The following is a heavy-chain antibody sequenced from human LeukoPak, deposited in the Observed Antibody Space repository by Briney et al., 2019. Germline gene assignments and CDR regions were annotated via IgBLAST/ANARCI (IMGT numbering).Heavy chain of an antibody. CDR1: DDSVSSDNYY. Sequence: PSETLSLTCTVSDDSVSSDNYYWSWIRQPPGKGLEWIGDVYYSGSTNYNPSLKSRVTISVDTSKNQFSLKLSSVTAADTAVYFCARRKAVRPRDYYFDYWGQGTLVTVSS. V-gene: IGHV4-61*01. CDR3: ARRKAVRPRDYYFDY. CDR2: VYYSGST. J-gene: IGHJ4*02. D-gene: IGHD6-6*01.